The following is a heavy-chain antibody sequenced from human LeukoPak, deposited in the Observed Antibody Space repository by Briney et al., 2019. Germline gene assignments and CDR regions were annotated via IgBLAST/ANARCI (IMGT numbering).Heavy chain of an antibody. CDR2: INNDGTAT. Sequence: GGSLRLSCTASGFTFSAYWMHWVRQVPGKGLVWVSRINNDGTATFFADSVKGRFTISRDNAKNTLYLQMNSLRAEDTAVYYCAKDRCSNGIGCYYYYMDVWGKGTTVTISS. CDR1: GFTFSAYW. V-gene: IGHV3-74*01. CDR3: AKDRCSNGIGCYYYYMDV. J-gene: IGHJ6*03. D-gene: IGHD2-8*01.